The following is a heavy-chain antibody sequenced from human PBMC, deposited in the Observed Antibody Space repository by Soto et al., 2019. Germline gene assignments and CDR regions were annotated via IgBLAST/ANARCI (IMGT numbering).Heavy chain of an antibody. Sequence: ASETLSLTCTVSGGSISSYYWSWIRQPPGKGLEWIGYIYYSGSTNYNPSIKSRVTISVDTSKNQFSLKLSSVTAADTAVYYCARRYGSAFDFWGQGTMVTVS. CDR1: GGSISSYY. D-gene: IGHD1-20*01. V-gene: IGHV4-59*01. CDR3: ARRYGSAFDF. J-gene: IGHJ3*01. CDR2: IYYSGST.